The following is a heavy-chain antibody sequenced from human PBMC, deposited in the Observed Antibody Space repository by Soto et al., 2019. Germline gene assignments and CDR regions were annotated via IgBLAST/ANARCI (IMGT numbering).Heavy chain of an antibody. V-gene: IGHV3-15*01. CDR2: IKSIADGGTT. J-gene: IGHJ3*02. CDR3: HTPHGRNAFDI. CDR1: GFTFSNAW. Sequence: GGSLRLSCATSGFTFSNAWMAWVRQAPGKGLEWVGRIKSIADGGTTNYAAPVKGRFSISRHDSENTLYLQMDSLRVEDTGIYYCHTPHGRNAFDIWGPGTVVTVSS. D-gene: IGHD2-8*01.